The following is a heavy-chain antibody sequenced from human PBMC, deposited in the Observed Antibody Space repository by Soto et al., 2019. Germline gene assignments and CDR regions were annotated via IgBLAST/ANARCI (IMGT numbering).Heavy chain of an antibody. J-gene: IGHJ6*02. CDR3: ARRGTCSGSPSCGMDV. CDR1: GGSMSSSNYY. CDR2: IYYSGST. V-gene: IGHV4-39*01. Sequence: SETLSLTCTVSGGSMSSSNYYWGWIHQPPGKGLEWIGSIYYSGSTYYNPSLKSRVTISVDTSKKQFSLKLSSVIAADTAVYYCARRGTCSGSPSCGMDVWGQGTTVTVSS. D-gene: IGHD3-10*02.